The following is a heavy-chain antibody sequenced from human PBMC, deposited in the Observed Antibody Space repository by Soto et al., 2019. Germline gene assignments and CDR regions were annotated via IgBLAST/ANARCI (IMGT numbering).Heavy chain of an antibody. CDR3: ARGAVGSWILGS. J-gene: IGHJ5*02. Sequence: QVQLVESGGGVVQPGRSLRLSCAASGFTFSNSGMHWVRQAAGKGLEWVALIWYDGTNKYYADSVKGRFIISRDNAKNTLYLQLNRLRVEDTAVYYCARGAVGSWILGSWGQGTLVTVSS. CDR2: IWYDGTNK. D-gene: IGHD5-18*01. CDR1: GFTFSNSG. V-gene: IGHV3-33*08.